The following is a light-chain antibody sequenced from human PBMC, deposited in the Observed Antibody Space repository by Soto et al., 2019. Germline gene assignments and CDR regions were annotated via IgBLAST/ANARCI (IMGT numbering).Light chain of an antibody. V-gene: IGKV3D-15*01. CDR1: QSVSSN. CDR3: QHYDKWPPRT. J-gene: IGKJ1*01. CDR2: GVY. Sequence: IVMTQSPTILSLSPGERATLSCRASQSVSSNLAWYQQKPGQPPRHLLYGVYTRAPGTPARVSGSGSGTDFTLTISSLQSEDSAVYYCQHYDKWPPRTFGQGTKVEIK.